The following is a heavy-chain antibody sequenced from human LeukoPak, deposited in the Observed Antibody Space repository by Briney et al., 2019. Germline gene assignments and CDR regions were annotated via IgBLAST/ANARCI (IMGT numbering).Heavy chain of an antibody. J-gene: IGHJ4*02. CDR1: GLIVSTNY. V-gene: IGHV3-53*01. D-gene: IGHD3-22*01. CDR3: AREWDTSGRYFDS. CDR2: MYSGGST. Sequence: GGSLRLSCACSGLIVSTNYMSWVRQAPGKGLEWGSVMYSGGSTYYADSVKGRFTISRDNSKNTLYLQMNSLRVEDTAVYYCAREWDTSGRYFDSWGQGTLVTVSS.